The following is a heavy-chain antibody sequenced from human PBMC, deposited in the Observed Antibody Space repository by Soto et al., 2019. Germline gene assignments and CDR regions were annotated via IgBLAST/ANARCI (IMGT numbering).Heavy chain of an antibody. CDR3: AKSSETGYYHYYYGMDV. D-gene: IGHD6-25*01. J-gene: IGHJ6*02. CDR2: TYYRSKWYN. CDR1: GDSVSSNSAA. Sequence: SQTLSLTCAISGDSVSSNSAAWNWIRQSPSRGLEWLGRTYYRSKWYNDYAVSVKSRITINPDTSKNQFSLQLNSVTPEDTAVYYCAKSSETGYYHYYYGMDVWGQGTTVTVSS. V-gene: IGHV6-1*01.